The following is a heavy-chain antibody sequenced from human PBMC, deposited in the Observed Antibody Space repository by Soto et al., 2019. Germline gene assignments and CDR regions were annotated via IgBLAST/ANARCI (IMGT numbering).Heavy chain of an antibody. CDR2: INTEGDST. D-gene: IGHD2-2*01. J-gene: IGHJ3*02. CDR1: GFTFTGHW. Sequence: HPGGSLRLSCAASGFTFTGHWMHWVRQVPGKGLVWVARINTEGDSTNYADSVKGRFTISRDSATNTVYLQMNGLGVDDTSVYFCAREAGYCSTTSCYRRAFDTWGQGTMVTVSS. CDR3: AREAGYCSTTSCYRRAFDT. V-gene: IGHV3-74*01.